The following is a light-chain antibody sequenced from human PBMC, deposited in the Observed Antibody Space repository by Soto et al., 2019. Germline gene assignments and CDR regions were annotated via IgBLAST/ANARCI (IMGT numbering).Light chain of an antibody. CDR3: QQSYSTPL. CDR1: QSISSY. J-gene: IGKJ4*01. V-gene: IGKV1-39*01. Sequence: DIQMTQSPSSLSASVGDRVTITCRASQSISSYLNWYQQKPGKAPKLLIYAASSLQSGVPSRFSGSGSGTDFTHTISSLQPEDFATYYCQQSYSTPLFGGGTKWIS. CDR2: AAS.